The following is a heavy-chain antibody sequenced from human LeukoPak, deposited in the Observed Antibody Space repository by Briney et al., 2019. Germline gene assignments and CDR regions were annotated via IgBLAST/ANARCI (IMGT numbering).Heavy chain of an antibody. V-gene: IGHV1-2*06. CDR1: GYTFTDYY. Sequence: ASVKVSCKASGYTFTDYYIHWVRQAPRQGLEWMGRINCITGDTRSAQKFQGRVTMTRDTSISTAYMQLSSLRSDDTAVYYCAREIAATGAAADYWGQGILVTVSS. CDR3: AREIAATGAAADY. CDR2: INCITGDT. J-gene: IGHJ4*02. D-gene: IGHD6-13*01.